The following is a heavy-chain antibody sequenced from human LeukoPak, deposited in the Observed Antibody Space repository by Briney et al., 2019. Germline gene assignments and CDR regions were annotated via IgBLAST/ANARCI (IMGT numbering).Heavy chain of an antibody. CDR2: INPNSGGT. V-gene: IGHV1-2*06. Sequence: ASVKVSCKASGYTFTGYYMHWVRQAPGQGLEWMGRINPNSGGTNYAQKFQGRVTMTRDTSISTAYMELSRLRSDDTAVYYCATALYDSSGYSYYFDYWGQGTLVTVSS. J-gene: IGHJ4*02. D-gene: IGHD3-22*01. CDR3: ATALYDSSGYSYYFDY. CDR1: GYTFTGYY.